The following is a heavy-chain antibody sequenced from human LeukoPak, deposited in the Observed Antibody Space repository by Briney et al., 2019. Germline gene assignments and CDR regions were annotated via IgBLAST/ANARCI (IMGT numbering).Heavy chain of an antibody. D-gene: IGHD3-10*01. Sequence: SETLSLTCAVYGGSFSGYHWSWIRQPPGKGLEWIGEINHSGSTNYNPSLKSRVTISVDTSKNRFSLKLSSVTAADTAVYYCARQEVRGVLLFYYGMDVWGQGTTVTVSS. CDR2: INHSGST. CDR3: ARQEVRGVLLFYYGMDV. CDR1: GGSFSGYH. V-gene: IGHV4-34*01. J-gene: IGHJ6*02.